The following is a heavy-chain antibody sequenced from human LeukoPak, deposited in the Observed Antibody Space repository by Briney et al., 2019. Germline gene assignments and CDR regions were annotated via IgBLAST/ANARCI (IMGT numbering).Heavy chain of an antibody. CDR1: GFTFSSYG. J-gene: IGHJ6*03. Sequence: GRSLRLSCAASGFTFSSYGMHWVRQAPGKGLEWVAVISYDGSNKYYADSVKGRFSISRDNSKNTLYLQMNSLRAEDTAVYYCAKAYTIFGEVIFQYLYMDVWGKGTTVNVSS. CDR2: ISYDGSNK. D-gene: IGHD3-3*01. V-gene: IGHV3-30*18. CDR3: AKAYTIFGEVIFQYLYMDV.